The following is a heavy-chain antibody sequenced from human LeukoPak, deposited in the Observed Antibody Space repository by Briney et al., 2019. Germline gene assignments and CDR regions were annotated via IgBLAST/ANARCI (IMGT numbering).Heavy chain of an antibody. J-gene: IGHJ4*02. CDR3: ARGGYSGYDYDY. CDR1: GYTLTSYD. CDR2: MNPNSGNT. D-gene: IGHD5-12*01. Sequence: ASVKVSCKASGYTLTSYDINWVRQATGQGLEWMGWMNPNSGNTGYAQKFQGRVTMTRNTSISTAYMELSSLRSEDTAVYYCARGGYSGYDYDYWGQGTLVTVSS. V-gene: IGHV1-8*01.